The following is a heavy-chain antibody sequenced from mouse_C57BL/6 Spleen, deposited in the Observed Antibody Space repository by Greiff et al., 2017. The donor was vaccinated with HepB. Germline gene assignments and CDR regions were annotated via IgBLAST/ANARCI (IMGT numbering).Heavy chain of an antibody. V-gene: IGHV1-26*01. CDR3: ARVGYYGSSP. J-gene: IGHJ2*01. CDR2: INPNNGGT. D-gene: IGHD1-1*01. Sequence: EVQLQQSGPELVKPGASVKISCKASGYTFTDYYMHWVKQSHGKSLEWIGDINPNNGGTIYNQKFKGKATLTVDKSSSTAYMELRRLTSEDSAVYYCARVGYYGSSPWGQGTTLTVSS. CDR1: GYTFTDYY.